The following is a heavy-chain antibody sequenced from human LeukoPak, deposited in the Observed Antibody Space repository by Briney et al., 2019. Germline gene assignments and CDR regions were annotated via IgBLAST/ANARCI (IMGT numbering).Heavy chain of an antibody. Sequence: PGGSLRLSCAASGFTFSDYYMSWIRQAPGKGLEWVSYISSSGSTIYYADSVKGRFTISRDSAKNSPYLQMNSLRAEDTAVYYCARASPDLYSSSWTPSFDYWGQGTLVTVSS. CDR3: ARASPDLYSSSWTPSFDY. V-gene: IGHV3-11*01. D-gene: IGHD6-13*01. CDR2: ISSSGSTI. J-gene: IGHJ4*02. CDR1: GFTFSDYY.